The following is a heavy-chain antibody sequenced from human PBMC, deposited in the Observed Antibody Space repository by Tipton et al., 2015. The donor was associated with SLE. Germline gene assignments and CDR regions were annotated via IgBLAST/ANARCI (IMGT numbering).Heavy chain of an antibody. J-gene: IGHJ5*02. CDR2: IHDSGSS. CDR3: ARGSEWLLSGWFDP. CDR1: GGYISTFY. D-gene: IGHD3-3*01. Sequence: TLSLTCTVSGGYISTFYWNWIRQPPGKGLEWIGYIHDSGSSNYNPSLKSRFTISVDTSKNQFSLKLSSVTAADTAVYYCARGSEWLLSGWFDPWGQGTLVTVSS. V-gene: IGHV4-59*01.